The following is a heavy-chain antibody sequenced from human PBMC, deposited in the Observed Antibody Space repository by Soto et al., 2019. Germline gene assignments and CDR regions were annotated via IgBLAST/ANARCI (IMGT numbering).Heavy chain of an antibody. V-gene: IGHV4-28*01. Sequence: SETLSLTCAVSGYSISSSNWWGWIRQPPGKGLEWIGYIYYSGTTYYNPSLKSRVTMSVDTSKNQFSLKLTSVTAVDTAVYYCARREIKGTIDYWGQGTLVTVYS. J-gene: IGHJ4*02. CDR2: IYYSGTT. CDR3: ARREIKGTIDY. CDR1: GYSISSSNW. D-gene: IGHD2-8*01.